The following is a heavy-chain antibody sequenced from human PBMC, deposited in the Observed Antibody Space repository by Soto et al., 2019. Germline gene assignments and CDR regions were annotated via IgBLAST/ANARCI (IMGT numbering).Heavy chain of an antibody. J-gene: IGHJ4*02. CDR1: GFTFSSNG. D-gene: IGHD2-2*01. CDR3: ARSRFYCSSTSCYFDY. CDR2: ISSSAGST. Sequence: EVQLLESGGGLVQPGGSLRLSCAASGFTFSSNGMSWVRRAPGKGLEWVSGISSSAGSTYYADSVKGRFTISRDNSMNTLYLEMNSLRADDTAVYYCARSRFYCSSTSCYFDYWGQGTLVTVSS. V-gene: IGHV3-23*01.